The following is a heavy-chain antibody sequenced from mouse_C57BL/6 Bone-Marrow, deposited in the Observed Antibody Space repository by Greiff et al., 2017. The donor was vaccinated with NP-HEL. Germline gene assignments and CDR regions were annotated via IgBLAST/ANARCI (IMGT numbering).Heavy chain of an antibody. CDR2: INPYNGDT. CDR3: ARWDYGSSPYYFDY. J-gene: IGHJ2*01. Sequence: VQLQQSGPELVKPGDSVKISCKASGYSFTGYFMNWVMQSHGKSLEWIGRINPYNGDTFYNQKFKGKATLTVDKSSSPAHMELRSLTSEDSEVYYCARWDYGSSPYYFDYWGQGTTLTVSS. D-gene: IGHD1-1*01. V-gene: IGHV1-20*01. CDR1: GYSFTGYF.